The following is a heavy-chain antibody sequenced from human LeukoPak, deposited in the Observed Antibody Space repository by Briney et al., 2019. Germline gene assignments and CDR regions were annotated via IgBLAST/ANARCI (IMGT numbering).Heavy chain of an antibody. V-gene: IGHV4-4*07. D-gene: IGHD6-13*01. CDR3: ARVSIAAAGGWFDP. J-gene: IGHJ5*02. Sequence: SETLSLTCTVSGDSIISYYWSWIRQPAGKGLEWIGRIHTSGSTHYNPSLKSRVTMSVDTSKNQFSLKLSSVTAADTAMYYCARVSIAAAGGWFDPWGQGTLVTVSS. CDR1: GDSIISYY. CDR2: IHTSGST.